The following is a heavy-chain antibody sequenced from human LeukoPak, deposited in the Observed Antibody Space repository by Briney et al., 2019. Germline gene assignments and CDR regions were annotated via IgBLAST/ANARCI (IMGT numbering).Heavy chain of an antibody. Sequence: GGSLRLSCAASGFTFTSYEINWVRQAPGKGLEWVSYISSSGSTIYYADSVKGRFTISRDNAKNSLYLQMNSLRAEDTAVYYCARNTGSYYFDYWGQGTLVTVSS. CDR2: ISSSGSTI. J-gene: IGHJ4*02. CDR3: ARNTGSYYFDY. V-gene: IGHV3-48*03. D-gene: IGHD7-27*01. CDR1: GFTFTSYE.